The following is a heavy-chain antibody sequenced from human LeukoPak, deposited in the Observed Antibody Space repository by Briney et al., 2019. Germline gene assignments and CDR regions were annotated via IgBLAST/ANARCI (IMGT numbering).Heavy chain of an antibody. Sequence: GGSLRLSCAASGFTFNIYAMSWVRQAPGKGLEWVSGIGPTGTSTYYADSVKGRFTISRDNSKNTLFLQMSSLRAEDTAVYYCARDTDTAMVTRDLKFDYWGQGTLVTVSS. V-gene: IGHV3-23*01. J-gene: IGHJ4*01. CDR1: GFTFNIYA. D-gene: IGHD5-18*01. CDR3: ARDTDTAMVTRDLKFDY. CDR2: IGPTGTST.